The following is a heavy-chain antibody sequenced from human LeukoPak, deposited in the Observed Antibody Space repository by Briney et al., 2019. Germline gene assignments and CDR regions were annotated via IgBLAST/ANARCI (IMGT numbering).Heavy chain of an antibody. Sequence: ASVKVSCKASGYTFTSYGISWVRQAPGQGLEWMGWISAYNGNTNYAQKLQGRVTMTTDTSTSTAYMELRSLRSDDTAVYYCARVVAVAEYNWFDPWGQGTLVTVSS. D-gene: IGHD6-19*01. CDR1: GYTFTSYG. CDR3: ARVVAVAEYNWFDP. J-gene: IGHJ5*02. V-gene: IGHV1-18*01. CDR2: ISAYNGNT.